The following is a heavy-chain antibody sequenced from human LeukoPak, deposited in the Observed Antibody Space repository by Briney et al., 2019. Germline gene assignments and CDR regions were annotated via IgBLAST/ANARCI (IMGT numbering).Heavy chain of an antibody. D-gene: IGHD3-10*01. CDR3: ARDSGTDYYMDV. CDR2: ISSSSSYI. Sequence: PGGSLRLSCAASGFTFSSYSMKWVRQAPGKGLEWVSSISSSSSYIYYADSVKGRFTISRDNAKNSLYLQMNSLRAEDTAVYYCARDSGTDYYMDVWGKGTTVTVSS. CDR1: GFTFSSYS. J-gene: IGHJ6*03. V-gene: IGHV3-21*01.